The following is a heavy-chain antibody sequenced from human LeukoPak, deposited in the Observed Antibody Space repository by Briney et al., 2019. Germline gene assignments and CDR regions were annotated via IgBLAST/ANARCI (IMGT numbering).Heavy chain of an antibody. Sequence: GGSLRLSCAASGFTFSSYGMHWVRQAPGKGLEWVAVIWYGGSNKYYADSVKGRFTISRDNSKNTLYLQMNSLRAEDTAVYYCARDSSSSWYFDYWGQGTLVTVSS. CDR1: GFTFSSYG. CDR3: ARDSSSSWYFDY. D-gene: IGHD6-13*01. CDR2: IWYGGSNK. V-gene: IGHV3-33*08. J-gene: IGHJ4*02.